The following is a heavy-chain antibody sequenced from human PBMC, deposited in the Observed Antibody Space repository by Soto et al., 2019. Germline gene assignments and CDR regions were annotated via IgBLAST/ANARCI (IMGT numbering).Heavy chain of an antibody. V-gene: IGHV4-59*01. D-gene: IGHD3-22*01. CDR2: IYYSGST. CDR1: GGSISSYY. CDR3: ARVYYYDSSGYYEYYFDY. Sequence: KTSETLSLTCTVSGGSISSYYWSWIRQPPGEGLEWIGYIYYSGSTNYNPSLKSRVTISVDTSKNQFSLKLSSVTAADTAVYYCARVYYYDSSGYYEYYFDYWGQGTLVTVSS. J-gene: IGHJ4*02.